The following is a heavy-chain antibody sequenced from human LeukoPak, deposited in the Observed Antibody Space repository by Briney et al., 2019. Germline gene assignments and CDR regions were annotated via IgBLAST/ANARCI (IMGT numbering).Heavy chain of an antibody. Sequence: ASVKVSCRASGYTFTGYYMHWVRQAPGQGLEWMGWINSNSGGTNYAQKFQGRVTMTRDTSISTAYMELSRLRSDDTAVYYCARGAHLWFGELSRADFDYWGQGTLVTVSS. CDR1: GYTFTGYY. D-gene: IGHD3-10*01. J-gene: IGHJ4*02. CDR2: INSNSGGT. V-gene: IGHV1-2*02. CDR3: ARGAHLWFGELSRADFDY.